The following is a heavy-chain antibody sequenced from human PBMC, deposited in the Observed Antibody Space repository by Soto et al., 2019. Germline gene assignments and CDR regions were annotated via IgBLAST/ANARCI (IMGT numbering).Heavy chain of an antibody. CDR2: IYYSGTT. V-gene: IGHV4-59*01. D-gene: IGHD4-17*01. Sequence: SETLSLTCTVSGGSFSPNYWRWFRQPPGKGMEWVGYIYYSGTTNYNPSLKSRVTISVDTSKNQFSLKLSSVTAADTAVYYCARDGYGDYFSYWGQGTLVTVSS. CDR1: GGSFSPNY. CDR3: ARDGYGDYFSY. J-gene: IGHJ4*02.